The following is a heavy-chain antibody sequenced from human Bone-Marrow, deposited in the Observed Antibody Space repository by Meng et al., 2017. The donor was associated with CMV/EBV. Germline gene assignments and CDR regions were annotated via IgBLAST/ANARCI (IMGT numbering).Heavy chain of an antibody. CDR2: IKSKTDGGTT. D-gene: IGHD6-19*01. V-gene: IGHV3-15*05. J-gene: IGHJ4*02. Sequence: GGSRRLSCAASGFTFSDARMNWVRQAPGKGLEWVGRIKSKTDGGTTDYAASVKGRFTISRDDSKNTLSLQMNSLKTEDTAVYFCSTGGYSSGWDFWGQGTLVTVSS. CDR3: STGGYSSGWDF. CDR1: GFTFSDAR.